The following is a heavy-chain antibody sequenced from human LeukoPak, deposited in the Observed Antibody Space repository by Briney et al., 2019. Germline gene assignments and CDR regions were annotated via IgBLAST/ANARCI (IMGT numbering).Heavy chain of an antibody. V-gene: IGHV3-21*01. J-gene: IGHJ6*03. CDR1: GFTFSSYN. CDR2: ITSGNSYI. Sequence: PGGSLRLSCAASGFTFSSYNMNWVRQAPGKGLEWVSSITSGNSYIYYADSVKGRFTISRDNAKNSLYLQMNSLRAEDTAVYYCAKATGPLCYDVMDVWGKGTTVTVSS. CDR3: AKATGPLCYDVMDV. D-gene: IGHD2-8*01.